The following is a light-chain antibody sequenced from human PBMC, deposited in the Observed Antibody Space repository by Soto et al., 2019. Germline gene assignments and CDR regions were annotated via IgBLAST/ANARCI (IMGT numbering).Light chain of an antibody. CDR3: FAYTGSKSPWV. Sequence: QSVLTQPASVSGSPGESIIISCTGSSSDIGAYEYVSWYQHHPGRAPKVIIFEVNDRASGVSHRFSGSKSGNTASLTISGLRPEVAADYYCFAYTGSKSPWVFGGGTQLTVL. V-gene: IGLV2-14*01. CDR2: EVN. J-gene: IGLJ3*02. CDR1: SSDIGAYEY.